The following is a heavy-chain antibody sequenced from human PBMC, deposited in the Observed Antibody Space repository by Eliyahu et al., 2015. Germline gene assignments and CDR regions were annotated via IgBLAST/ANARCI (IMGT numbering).Heavy chain of an antibody. V-gene: IGHV3-15*01. J-gene: IGHJ3*02. CDR1: GFNFNNXW. Sequence: EVQLVESGGGLVKPGXSXRLSCAXSGFNFNNXWMSWVRQAPGKGLEWIGRIKRKIDGGAPDYDAPVKGRFTISRDDSKNTVYLQMNSLKTEDTAMYYCTTVSLSSSWSDAFDIWGQGTMVTVSS. D-gene: IGHD6-13*01. CDR2: IKRKIDGGAP. CDR3: TTVSLSSSWSDAFDI.